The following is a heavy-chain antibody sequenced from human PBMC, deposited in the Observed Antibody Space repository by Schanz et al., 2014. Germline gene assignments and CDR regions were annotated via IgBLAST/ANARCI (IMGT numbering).Heavy chain of an antibody. V-gene: IGHV1-18*01. CDR2: ISPHNGHT. J-gene: IGHJ3*02. D-gene: IGHD1-20*01. Sequence: QVQLVQSGAEAKKPGDSVKVSCETSGYSFTKYGINWVRQAPGQGLESMGWISPHNGHTEYGKKFQGRSTMTTDTSTTTAYLDLRSLTSDDTAVYYCARGLHDDVKTSFRTYNAFANCGQGTKITVSP. CDR1: GYSFTKYG. CDR3: ARGLHDDVKTSFRTYNAFAN.